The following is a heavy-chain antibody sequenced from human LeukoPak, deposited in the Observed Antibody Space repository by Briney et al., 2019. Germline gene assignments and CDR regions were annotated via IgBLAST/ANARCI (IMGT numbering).Heavy chain of an antibody. CDR3: ARGSGSYGLWGY. CDR2: IYGDT. V-gene: IGHV3-74*01. Sequence: PGESLRLSCAASGFTVSSHWMHWVRQAPGKGLVWVSRIYGDTYYADSVKGRFTISRDNAKNTLYLQMDSLRPEDTAVYYCARGSGSYGLWGYWGQGTLVTVSS. CDR1: GFTVSSHW. J-gene: IGHJ4*02. D-gene: IGHD1-26*01.